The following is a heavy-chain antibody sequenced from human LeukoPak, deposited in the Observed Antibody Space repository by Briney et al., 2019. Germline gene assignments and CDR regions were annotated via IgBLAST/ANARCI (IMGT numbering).Heavy chain of an antibody. V-gene: IGHV4-39*07. CDR1: GGSINTRSYY. CDR3: AGYSGSYDYFDY. Sequence: PSQTLSLTCTVSGGSINTRSYYWGWIRQPPGKGLEWIGSIYFGGSTYSNPSLKSRATISEDTSKNQFSLRLTSVTAADTAIYYCAGYSGSYDYFDYWGQGTLVTVSS. D-gene: IGHD1-26*01. J-gene: IGHJ4*02. CDR2: IYFGGST.